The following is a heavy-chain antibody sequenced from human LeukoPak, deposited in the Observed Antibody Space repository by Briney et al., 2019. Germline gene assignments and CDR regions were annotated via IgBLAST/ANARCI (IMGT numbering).Heavy chain of an antibody. J-gene: IGHJ2*01. CDR1: GFTFSNYG. CDR3: AKGFGDYGWYLDL. Sequence: PGGSLRPSCVVSGFTFSNYGMHWVRQAPGQGLEWVAVISYDGSGKYYADSWKGRFTISRDNSKNTLFLQMNSLRVEDTAVYYCAKGFGDYGWYLDLWGRGSLVTVSS. CDR2: ISYDGSGK. D-gene: IGHD4-17*01. V-gene: IGHV3-30*18.